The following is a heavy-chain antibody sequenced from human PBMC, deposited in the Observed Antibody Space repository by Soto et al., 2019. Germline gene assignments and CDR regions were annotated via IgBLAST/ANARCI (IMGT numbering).Heavy chain of an antibody. CDR3: ARFATSPFDYWYFDL. Sequence: GGSLRLSCAASGFTFGSYWMSWVRQAPGKGLEWVANIKQDGTEKYYVDSVKGRFTISGDNAKNSLYLQMHSLRAEDTAVYYCARFATSPFDYWYFDLWGRGALVTVS. J-gene: IGHJ2*01. CDR2: IKQDGTEK. CDR1: GFTFGSYW. V-gene: IGHV3-7*03. D-gene: IGHD2-2*01.